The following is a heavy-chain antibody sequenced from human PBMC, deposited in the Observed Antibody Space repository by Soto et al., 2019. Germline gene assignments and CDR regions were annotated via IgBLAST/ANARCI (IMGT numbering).Heavy chain of an antibody. CDR3: AKDGGTYYDIPVAFDI. Sequence: EVQLLESGGGLVQPGGSLRLSCAASGFIFRTHAMTWVRQTPGKGLEWVSVISGSGDTTYYADSVKGRFTISRDNSKNKLSLQMNSLRAEDTALYYCAKDGGTYYDIPVAFDIWGQGTMVTVSS. J-gene: IGHJ3*02. CDR2: ISGSGDTT. V-gene: IGHV3-23*01. CDR1: GFIFRTHA. D-gene: IGHD3-9*01.